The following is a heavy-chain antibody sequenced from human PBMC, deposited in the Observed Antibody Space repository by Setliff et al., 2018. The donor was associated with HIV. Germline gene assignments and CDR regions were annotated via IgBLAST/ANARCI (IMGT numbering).Heavy chain of an antibody. Sequence: GGSLRLSCAASGFTFSTYAMSWVRQAPGKGLEWVSAITFGSMSIYYADSVKGRFTISRDNSKNTLFLQMNSLRTEDTAVYYCAKGQGQYYDSSGYYGRVLDYWGQGTLVTVSS. CDR2: ITFGSMSI. J-gene: IGHJ4*02. V-gene: IGHV3-23*01. CDR1: GFTFSTYA. CDR3: AKGQGQYYDSSGYYGRVLDY. D-gene: IGHD3-22*01.